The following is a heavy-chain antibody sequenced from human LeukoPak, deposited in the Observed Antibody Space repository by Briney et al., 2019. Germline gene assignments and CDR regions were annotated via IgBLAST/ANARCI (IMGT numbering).Heavy chain of an antibody. V-gene: IGHV3-23*01. CDR2: ISGSGGST. Sequence: TGGSLRLSCVASGFTYSSYAMSWVRQAPGKVLEWVSAISGSGGSTYYADSVKGRFTISRDNSKNTLYLQMNSLRAEDTAVYYCAKRIAAAGWGQGTLVTVSS. D-gene: IGHD6-13*01. CDR1: GFTYSSYA. CDR3: AKRIAAAG. J-gene: IGHJ4*02.